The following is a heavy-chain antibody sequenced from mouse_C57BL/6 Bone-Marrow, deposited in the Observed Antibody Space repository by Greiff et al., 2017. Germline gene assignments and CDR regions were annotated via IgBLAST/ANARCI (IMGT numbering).Heavy chain of an antibody. CDR2: IDPSDSYT. CDR1: GYTFTSYW. D-gene: IGHD2-4*01. CDR3: AREGLRRDWYFDV. J-gene: IGHJ1*03. Sequence: VQLQQPGAELVMPGASVKLSCKASGYTFTSYWMHWVKQRPGQGLEWIGEIDPSDSYTNYNQKFKGKSTLTVDKSSSTAYMQLSSLTSEDSAVXYCAREGLRRDWYFDVWGTGTTVTVSS. V-gene: IGHV1-69*01.